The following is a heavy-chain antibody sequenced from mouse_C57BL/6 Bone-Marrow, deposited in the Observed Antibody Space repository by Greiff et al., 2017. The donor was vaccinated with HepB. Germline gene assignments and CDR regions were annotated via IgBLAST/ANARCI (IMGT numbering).Heavy chain of an antibody. V-gene: IGHV1-81*01. CDR2: IYPRSGNT. CDR1: GYTFTSYG. D-gene: IGHD1-1*01. J-gene: IGHJ2*01. CDR3: ARGDTTVVARNY. Sequence: VQLQQSGAELARPGASVKLSCKASGYTFTSYGISWVKQRTGQGLEWIGEIYPRSGNTYYNEKFKGKATLTADKSSSTAYMELRSLTSEDSAVYFCARGDTTVVARNYWGQGTTLTVSS.